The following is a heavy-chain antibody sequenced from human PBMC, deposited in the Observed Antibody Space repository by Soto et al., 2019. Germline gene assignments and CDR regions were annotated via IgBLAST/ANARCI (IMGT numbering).Heavy chain of an antibody. J-gene: IGHJ4*02. CDR1: GYTFTSYG. CDR2: ISGYSGNT. D-gene: IGHD1-20*01. CDR3: ARDPPNWNDGFDY. V-gene: IGHV1-18*01. Sequence: QVQLVQSAAEVKKPGASVKVSCKASGYTFTSYGISWVRQAPGQVLEWMGWISGYSGNTNYVQKLRGRVTMTTDTSTSTAYMELRSLRSDDTAVYYCARDPPNWNDGFDYWGQGTLVTVSS.